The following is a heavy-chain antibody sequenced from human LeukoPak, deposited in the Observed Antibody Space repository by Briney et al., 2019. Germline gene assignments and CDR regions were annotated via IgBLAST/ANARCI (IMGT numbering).Heavy chain of an antibody. CDR3: ARARYETRIWPKSRYDYYHYMDV. Sequence: ASVKVSCKASGYTFTTFGMHWLRQAPGQRPEWMGWINGGNGHTKYSQEFQDRVTITRDTSASTAYMELSSLRSEDMAVYYCARARYETRIWPKSRYDYYHYMDVWGKGTTVTVSS. J-gene: IGHJ6*03. D-gene: IGHD3-3*01. CDR2: INGGNGHT. V-gene: IGHV1-3*03. CDR1: GYTFTTFG.